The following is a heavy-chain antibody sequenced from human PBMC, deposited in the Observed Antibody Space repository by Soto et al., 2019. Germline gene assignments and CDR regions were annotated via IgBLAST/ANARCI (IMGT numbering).Heavy chain of an antibody. V-gene: IGHV3-48*02. CDR2: ISSSAITS. CDR3: ARSIIVGAADAFDS. Sequence: GSLRLSCAASEFAFSSFAMNWVRQAPGKGLEWVSYISSSAITSYYADSVKCRFTISRDNAKTSLFLEMNSLRDEDTAVYYCARSIIVGAADAFDSWGQGTMGTVSS. CDR1: EFAFSSFA. J-gene: IGHJ3*02. D-gene: IGHD1-26*01.